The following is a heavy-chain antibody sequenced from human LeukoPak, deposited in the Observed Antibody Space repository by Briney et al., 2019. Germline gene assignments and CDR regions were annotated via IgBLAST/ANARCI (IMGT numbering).Heavy chain of an antibody. CDR1: GFTFDDYA. V-gene: IGHV3-9*03. CDR2: ISWNSGSI. D-gene: IGHD6-13*01. Sequence: PGRSLRLSCAASGFTFDDYAMHWVRQAPGKGLEWVSGISWNSGSIGYADSVKGRFNISRDNAKNSLYLQMDSLRAEDMALYYCAKDFGPEGGIAAAATPFDYWGQGTLVTVSS. J-gene: IGHJ4*02. CDR3: AKDFGPEGGIAAAATPFDY.